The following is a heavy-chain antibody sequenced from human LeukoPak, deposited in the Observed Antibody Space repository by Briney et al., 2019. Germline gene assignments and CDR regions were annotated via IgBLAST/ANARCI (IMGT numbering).Heavy chain of an antibody. CDR1: GGSISNNY. CDR2: LYHNGNT. J-gene: IGHJ3*02. D-gene: IGHD1-26*01. V-gene: IGHV4-59*01. Sequence: KPSETLSLTCTVSGGSISNNYWSWLRQPPGKGLEWISYLYHNGNTNYNPSLKGRVTMSVDTSKNQFSLELTSVTAADTAVYYCARDLPGSYYAFDIWGQGTMVSVSS. CDR3: ARDLPGSYYAFDI.